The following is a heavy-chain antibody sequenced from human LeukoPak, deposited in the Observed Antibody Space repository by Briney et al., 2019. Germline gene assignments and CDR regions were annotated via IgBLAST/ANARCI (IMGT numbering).Heavy chain of an antibody. CDR2: IYSGGST. CDR3: ARAEGGYYGYVDY. CDR1: GFTVSSNY. V-gene: IGHV3-53*01. D-gene: IGHD3-10*01. J-gene: IGHJ4*02. Sequence: GGSLRLSCAASGFTVSSNYMSWVRQAPGKGLEWVPVIYSGGSTYYADSVKGRFTISRDNSKNTLYLQMNSLRAEDTAVYYCARAEGGYYGYVDYWGQGTLVTVSS.